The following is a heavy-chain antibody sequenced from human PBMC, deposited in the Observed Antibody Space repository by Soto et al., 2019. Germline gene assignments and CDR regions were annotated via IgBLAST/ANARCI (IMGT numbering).Heavy chain of an antibody. CDR1: SGSISSSNW. Sequence: TSETLSLTCAVSSGSISSSNWWSWVRQPPGKGLEWIGEIYHSGSTNYNPSLKSRVTISVDKSKNQFSLKLSSVTAADTAVYYCARVNPNYDILTGYYRGDWFDPWGQGTLVTVSS. J-gene: IGHJ5*02. V-gene: IGHV4-4*02. CDR2: IYHSGST. D-gene: IGHD3-9*01. CDR3: ARVNPNYDILTGYYRGDWFDP.